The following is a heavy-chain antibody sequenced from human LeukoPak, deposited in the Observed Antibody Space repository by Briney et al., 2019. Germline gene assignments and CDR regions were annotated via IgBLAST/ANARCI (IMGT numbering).Heavy chain of an antibody. V-gene: IGHV1-69*02. CDR1: GYTFTGYY. Sequence: GASVKVSCKASGYTFTGYYLHWLRQAPGQGLEWMGRIIPILGIANYAQKFQGRVTITADKSTSTAYMELSSLRSEDTAVYYCARSVIAAAGNLFECWGQGTLVTVSS. D-gene: IGHD6-13*01. CDR2: IIPILGIA. CDR3: ARSVIAAAGNLFEC. J-gene: IGHJ4*02.